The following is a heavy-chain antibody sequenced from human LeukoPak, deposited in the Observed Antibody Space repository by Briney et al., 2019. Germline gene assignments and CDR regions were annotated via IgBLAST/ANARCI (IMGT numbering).Heavy chain of an antibody. J-gene: IGHJ4*02. CDR1: GGSISSHY. Sequence: ASETLSLTCIVSGGSISSHYWSWIRQPPGKGLECIGNIYYSGSTNYNPSPKSRVTISIDTSKNQFSLKLSSVTAADTAVYYCARGPGMATIKDWGQGTLVTVSS. CDR3: ARGPGMATIKD. V-gene: IGHV4-59*11. CDR2: IYYSGST. D-gene: IGHD5-24*01.